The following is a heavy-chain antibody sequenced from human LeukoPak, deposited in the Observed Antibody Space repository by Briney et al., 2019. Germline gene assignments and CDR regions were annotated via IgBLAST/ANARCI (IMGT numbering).Heavy chain of an antibody. D-gene: IGHD3-22*01. CDR2: MNPNSGNT. J-gene: IGHJ6*03. CDR1: GYTFTGYY. Sequence: ASVKVSCKASGYTFTGYYMHWVRQATGQGLEWMGWMNPNSGNTGYAQKFQGRVTLTRDTSINTAYMEVNSLSSEDTAVYFCARGPLYYYNKSGYYGVDYYYYYMDVWGKGTPVTISS. CDR3: ARGPLYYYNKSGYYGVDYYYYYMDV. V-gene: IGHV1-8*02.